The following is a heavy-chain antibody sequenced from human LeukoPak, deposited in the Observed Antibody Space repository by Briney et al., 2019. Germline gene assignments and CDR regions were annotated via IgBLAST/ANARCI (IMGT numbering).Heavy chain of an antibody. CDR2: IYHSGST. Sequence: SETLSLTCTVSGGSISAYYWSWIRQPPGKGLEWIAYIYHSGSTNYNPSLQSRVTISVDTSKNQFSLKLSSVTAADTAVYYCARQINRFDAFDIWGQGTVVTVSS. CDR1: GGSISAYY. J-gene: IGHJ3*02. D-gene: IGHD2/OR15-2a*01. CDR3: ARQINRFDAFDI. V-gene: IGHV4-59*01.